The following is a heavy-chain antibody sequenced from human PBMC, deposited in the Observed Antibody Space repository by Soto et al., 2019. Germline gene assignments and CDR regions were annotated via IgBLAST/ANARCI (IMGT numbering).Heavy chain of an antibody. V-gene: IGHV1-69*05. Sequence: ASVKVSCKASGGTFSNYAFSWVRQAPGQGLEWLGGIMPIFGRADYAQKFQGRVTITRDTSASTAYMELSSLRSEDTAVYYCARDLGGWPDYWGQGTLVTVSS. CDR2: IMPIFGRA. CDR1: GGTFSNYA. J-gene: IGHJ4*02. CDR3: ARDLGGWPDY. D-gene: IGHD2-15*01.